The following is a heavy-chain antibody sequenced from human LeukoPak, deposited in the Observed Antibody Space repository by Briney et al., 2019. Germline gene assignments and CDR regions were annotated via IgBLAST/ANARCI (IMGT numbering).Heavy chain of an antibody. CDR3: AGTKYDILTGNNYYGMDV. CDR2: ISSSSSYI. D-gene: IGHD3-9*01. CDR1: GFTFSSYS. V-gene: IGHV3-21*01. Sequence: GGSLRLSCAASGFTFSSYSMNWVRQAPGKGLEWVSSISSSSSYIYYADSVKGRFTISRDNAKNSLYLQMNSLRAEDTAVYYCAGTKYDILTGNNYYGMDVWGKGTTVTVSS. J-gene: IGHJ6*04.